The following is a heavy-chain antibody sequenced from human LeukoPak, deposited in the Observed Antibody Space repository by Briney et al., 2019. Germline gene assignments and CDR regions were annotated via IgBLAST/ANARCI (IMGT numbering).Heavy chain of an antibody. J-gene: IGHJ4*02. V-gene: IGHV1-46*01. CDR2: INPSGGST. Sequence: ASVKVSCKASGYTFTGYYMHWVRQAPGQGLEWMGIINPSGGSTSYAQKFQGRVTMTRDTSTSTVYMELSSLRSEDTAVYYCARDGRSFGYDYWGQGTLVTVSS. CDR1: GYTFTGYY. CDR3: ARDGRSFGYDY. D-gene: IGHD1-26*01.